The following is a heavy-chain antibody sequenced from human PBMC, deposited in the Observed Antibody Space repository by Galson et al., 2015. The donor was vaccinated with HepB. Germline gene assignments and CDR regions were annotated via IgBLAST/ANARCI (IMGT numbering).Heavy chain of an antibody. D-gene: IGHD3-10*01. Sequence: SLRLSCAASGFTFSSYGMHWVRQAPGKGLEWVAVISYDGSNKYYADSVKGRFTISRDNSKNTLYLQMNSLRAEDTAVYYCAKAPSRVLWFGELSYWGQGTLVTVSS. CDR1: GFTFSSYG. J-gene: IGHJ4*02. CDR2: ISYDGSNK. CDR3: AKAPSRVLWFGELSY. V-gene: IGHV3-30*18.